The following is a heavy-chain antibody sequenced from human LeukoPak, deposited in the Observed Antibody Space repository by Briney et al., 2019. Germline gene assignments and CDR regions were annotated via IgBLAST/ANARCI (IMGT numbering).Heavy chain of an antibody. J-gene: IGHJ3*02. CDR2: IWYDGSKE. CDR1: GFTFSSYG. Sequence: QSGGSLRLSCAASGFTFSSYGMHWVRQAPGKELEWVAVIWYDGSKEYYADSVKGRFTISRDNSKNTLYPQMNSLRAEDTAVYYCARDYYDSSGYYFGAFDIWGQGTMVTVSS. CDR3: ARDYYDSSGYYFGAFDI. V-gene: IGHV3-33*01. D-gene: IGHD3-22*01.